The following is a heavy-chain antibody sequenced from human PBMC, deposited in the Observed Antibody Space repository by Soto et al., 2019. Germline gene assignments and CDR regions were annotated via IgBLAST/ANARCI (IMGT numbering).Heavy chain of an antibody. D-gene: IGHD2-8*01. Sequence: QVQLQQWGAGLLKPSETLSLTCAVYGGSLSNYDWSWIRQTPGKGLEWIGEINHSGSTKYGPSLKSRVTLFIDTSKNQFSLKLFSVTAAATGVYYCARGGATVMSARYWGQGTLVTVSS. CDR1: GGSLSNYD. V-gene: IGHV4-34*01. J-gene: IGHJ4*02. CDR2: INHSGST. CDR3: ARGGATVMSARY.